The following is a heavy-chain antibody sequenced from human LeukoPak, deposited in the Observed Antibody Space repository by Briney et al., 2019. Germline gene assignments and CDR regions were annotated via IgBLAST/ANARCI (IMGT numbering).Heavy chain of an antibody. V-gene: IGHV3-9*01. CDR1: GSIFNNYA. Sequence: GGSLRLSCEGSGSIFNNYAMHWVRQPPGKGLEWVSGISWNSGSIDYADSVKGRFTTSRDNAKNSLYLQMNSLRVEDTAFYYCAKDNRRHYTSGPNPDSLHWGQGALVTVSS. CDR2: ISWNSGSI. J-gene: IGHJ4*02. CDR3: AKDNRRHYTSGPNPDSLH. D-gene: IGHD6-19*01.